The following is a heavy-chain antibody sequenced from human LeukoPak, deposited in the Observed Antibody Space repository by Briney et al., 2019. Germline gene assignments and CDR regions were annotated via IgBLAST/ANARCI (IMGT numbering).Heavy chain of an antibody. CDR3: AREPGYSYGYEAFDS. D-gene: IGHD5-18*01. CDR2: FDPEDGET. CDR1: GYTLTELS. J-gene: IGHJ4*02. Sequence: AASVKVFCKVSGYTLTELSMHWVRQAPGKGLEWMGGFDPEDGETIYAQKFQGRVTMTEDTSTDTAYMELSSLRSEDTAVYYCAREPGYSYGYEAFDSWGQGTLVTVSS. V-gene: IGHV1-24*01.